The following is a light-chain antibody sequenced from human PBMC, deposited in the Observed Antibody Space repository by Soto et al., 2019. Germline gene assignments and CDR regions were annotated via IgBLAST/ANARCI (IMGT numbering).Light chain of an antibody. CDR2: GTS. V-gene: IGKV3-20*01. Sequence: EIFLTQSAGTLSLSPGAIAALSLRASQSVSSKYLAWYQQKPGQAPRLLIYGTSSRATGISDRFRGSGSGTDFTLTISRVEPEDFAVYYCQQYGNSPITFGQGTRLEI. J-gene: IGKJ5*01. CDR3: QQYGNSPIT. CDR1: QSVSSKY.